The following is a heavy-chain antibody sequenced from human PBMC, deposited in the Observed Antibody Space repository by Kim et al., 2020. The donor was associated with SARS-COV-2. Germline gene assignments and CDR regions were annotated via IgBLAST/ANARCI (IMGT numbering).Heavy chain of an antibody. CDR2: MAPGGAT. J-gene: IGHJ4*02. V-gene: IGHV3-23*01. CDR3: AKVSPSSGTLNPDY. D-gene: IGHD3-10*01. Sequence: GGSLRLSCAISGATFEKHYLNWVRQAPGKGLEWISGMAPGGATFYADSMKGRFTMSRDNSMNTVYLQMNSLTSADSAVFYCAKVSPSSGTLNPDYWGQGILVTVSS. CDR1: GATFEKHY.